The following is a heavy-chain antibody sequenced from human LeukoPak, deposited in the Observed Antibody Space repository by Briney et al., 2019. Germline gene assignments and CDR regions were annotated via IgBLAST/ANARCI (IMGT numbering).Heavy chain of an antibody. V-gene: IGHV3-9*01. Sequence: PGGSLRLSCAAPGLTFDDYAMHWVRQAPEKGLEWVSGITWHSGSIGYADSVKGRFIISRDNAKNSLYLQMNSLRAEDTALYYCVAVPETDFWTGFYLDFWGQGTLVTVSS. D-gene: IGHD3/OR15-3a*01. CDR1: GLTFDDYA. J-gene: IGHJ4*02. CDR2: ITWHSGSI. CDR3: VAVPETDFWTGFYLDF.